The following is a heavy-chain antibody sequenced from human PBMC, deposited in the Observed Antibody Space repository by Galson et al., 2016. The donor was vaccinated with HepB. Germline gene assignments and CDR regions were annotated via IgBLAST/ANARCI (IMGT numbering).Heavy chain of an antibody. V-gene: IGHV1-69*13. J-gene: IGHJ4*02. CDR2: IIPIFGTP. CDR1: GDTFSNYA. Sequence: SVKVSCKASGDTFSNYAISWVRQAPGQGLEWMGGIIPIFGTPDYAQKFQGRVTITADESTTTVYMELSNLRSEDTALYYCAREKITVTTSGYFDYWGQGTLVTVSS. D-gene: IGHD4-17*01. CDR3: AREKITVTTSGYFDY.